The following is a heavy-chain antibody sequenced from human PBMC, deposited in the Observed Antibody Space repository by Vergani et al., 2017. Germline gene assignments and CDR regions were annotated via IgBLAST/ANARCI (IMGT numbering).Heavy chain of an antibody. CDR3: ARFKWHDIDY. V-gene: IGHV4-30-4*01. CDR1: GDSMNSDDFY. CDR2: IFYSGST. J-gene: IGHJ4*02. Sequence: QVQLQESGPGLVKPSQTLSLTCTVPGDSMNSDDFYWSWIRQPPGKGLEWIGNIFYSGSTYYNPSLKSRLTLSVALSKNLFSLKLNSVTAADSAVYYCARFKWHDIDYWGQGTLVTVSS. D-gene: IGHD1-20*01.